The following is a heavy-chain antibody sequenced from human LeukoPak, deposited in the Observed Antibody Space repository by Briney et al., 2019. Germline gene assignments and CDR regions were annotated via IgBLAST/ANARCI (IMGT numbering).Heavy chain of an antibody. CDR1: GGTFSSYT. D-gene: IGHD3-22*01. CDR3: ARDSYYDSSGYYYYYFDY. J-gene: IGHJ4*02. Sequence: SVKVSCKASGGTFSSYTISWVRQAPGQGLEWMGRIIPILGIANYAQKFQGRGTITADKSTSTDYMELSSLRSEDTAVYYCARDSYYDSSGYYYYYFDYWGQGTLVTVSS. CDR2: IIPILGIA. V-gene: IGHV1-69*04.